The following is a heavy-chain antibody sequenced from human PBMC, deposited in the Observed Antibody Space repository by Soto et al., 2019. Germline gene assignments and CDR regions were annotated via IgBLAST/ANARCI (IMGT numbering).Heavy chain of an antibody. D-gene: IGHD5-12*01. CDR3: ANATYSGYEIDY. J-gene: IGHJ4*02. CDR1: GFTFSSYG. V-gene: IGHV3-30*18. Sequence: QVQLVESGGGVVQPGRSLRLSCAASGFTFSSYGMHWVRQAPGKGMEWVAVISYDGSNKYYANSVKGRFTIYRDNSKTKLYLQMNSLRAEDTAVYYCANATYSGYEIDYWGQGTLVTVSS. CDR2: ISYDGSNK.